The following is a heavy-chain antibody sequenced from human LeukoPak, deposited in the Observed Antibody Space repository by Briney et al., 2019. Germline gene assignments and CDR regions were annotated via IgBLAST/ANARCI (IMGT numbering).Heavy chain of an antibody. D-gene: IGHD4-11*01. V-gene: IGHV3-21*06. CDR2: ISSSSTYI. CDR3: ARDLTTVTTAVFAY. CDR1: GFTFSSYS. J-gene: IGHJ4*02. Sequence: PGGSLRLSCAASGFTFSSYSMNWVRQAPGKGLEWVSSISSSSTYIYCADSVKGRFTISRDKAKNSLYLQMNSLRAEDTAVYYCARDLTTVTTAVFAYWGQGTLVTVSS.